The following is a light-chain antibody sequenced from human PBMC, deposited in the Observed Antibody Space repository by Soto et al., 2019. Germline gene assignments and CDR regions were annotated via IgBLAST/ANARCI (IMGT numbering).Light chain of an antibody. CDR3: QQYRMSPNT. CDR2: GAS. CDR1: QRVDDSH. J-gene: IGKJ5*01. Sequence: ETVLTQSPGTLSLSPGERATLSCRASQRVDDSHLAWYQLRPGQAPRLLIYGASTRATGIPDRFSGSGSGTDFSLTIRGLKPEEFAVYYCQQYRMSPNTFGQGTRLGI. V-gene: IGKV3-20*01.